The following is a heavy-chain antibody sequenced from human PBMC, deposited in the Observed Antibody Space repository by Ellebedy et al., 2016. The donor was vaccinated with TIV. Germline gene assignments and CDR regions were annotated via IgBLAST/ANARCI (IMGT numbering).Heavy chain of an antibody. CDR1: GGTFSSYA. V-gene: IGHV1-69*13. CDR2: IIPIFGTA. CDR3: ARSGVGATNYYYYMDV. D-gene: IGHD1-26*01. J-gene: IGHJ6*03. Sequence: SVKVSXXASGGTFSSYAISWVRQAPGQGLEWMGGIIPIFGTANYAQKFQGRVTITADESTSTAYMELSSLRSEDTAVYYCARSGVGATNYYYYMDVWGKGTTVTVSS.